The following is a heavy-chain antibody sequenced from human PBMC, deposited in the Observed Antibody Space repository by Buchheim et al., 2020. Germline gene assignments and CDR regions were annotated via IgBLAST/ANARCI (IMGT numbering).Heavy chain of an antibody. D-gene: IGHD2-15*01. CDR1: GYTFTSYY. CDR3: ASVARRYCSGGSCYWYGMDV. Sequence: QVQLVQSGAEVKKPGASVKVSCKASGYTFTSYYMHWVRQAPGQGLEWMGWMNPNSGNTGYAQKFQGRVTMTRNTSISTAYMELSSLRSEDTAVYYCASVARRYCSGGSCYWYGMDVWGQGTT. J-gene: IGHJ6*02. CDR2: MNPNSGNT. V-gene: IGHV1-8*02.